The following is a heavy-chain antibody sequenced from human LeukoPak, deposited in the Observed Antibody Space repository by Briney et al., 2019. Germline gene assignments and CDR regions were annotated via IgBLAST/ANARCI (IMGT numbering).Heavy chain of an antibody. V-gene: IGHV3-7*03. J-gene: IGHJ4*01. CDR2: IKQGGSEK. Sequence: GGSLRLSCEASGFTFGTFWMSWVRQAPGKGLEWVANIKQGGSEKNYVDSVKGRFTIARDDAKNSLYLQMNGLRPEDTALYYCSTDPRLLIYWGHGTLVTVSS. D-gene: IGHD2-8*01. CDR3: STDPRLLIY. CDR1: GFTFGTFW.